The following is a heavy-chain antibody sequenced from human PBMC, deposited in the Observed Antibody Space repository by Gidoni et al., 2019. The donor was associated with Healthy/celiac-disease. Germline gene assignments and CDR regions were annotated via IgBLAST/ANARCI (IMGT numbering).Heavy chain of an antibody. CDR3: ATDLPCGDCYRITSWYFDL. V-gene: IGHV1-24*01. CDR2: FDPEDGET. Sequence: QVQLVQSGAEVKKPGASVKVSCKVSGYTLTELSMHWVRQAPGKGLEWMGGFDPEDGETIYAQKFQGRVTMTEDTSTDTAYMELSSLRSEDTAVYYCATDLPCGDCYRITSWYFDLWGRGTLVTVSS. D-gene: IGHD2-21*02. J-gene: IGHJ2*01. CDR1: GYTLTELS.